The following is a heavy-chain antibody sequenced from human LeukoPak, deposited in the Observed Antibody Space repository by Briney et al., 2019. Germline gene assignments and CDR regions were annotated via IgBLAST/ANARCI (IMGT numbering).Heavy chain of an antibody. D-gene: IGHD6-13*01. CDR3: ARVTGYVMEDYFDY. Sequence: SETLSLTCTVSGGSITIYYWTWIRQPPGKGLEWIGYIDHTGITNYNPSLKSRVTISVDTSKNQFSLRLSSVTAADTAVYYCARVTGYVMEDYFDYWGQGTLVTVSS. V-gene: IGHV4-59*01. CDR1: GGSITIYY. J-gene: IGHJ4*02. CDR2: IDHTGIT.